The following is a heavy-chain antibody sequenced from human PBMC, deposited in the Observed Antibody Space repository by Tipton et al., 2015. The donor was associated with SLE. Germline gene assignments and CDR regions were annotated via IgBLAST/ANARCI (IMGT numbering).Heavy chain of an antibody. D-gene: IGHD3-22*01. Sequence: TLSLTCTVSGGSISSGSYYWSWLRQPPGKGLEWIGYIYSSGSPYYNPSLKSRVTISVDKSKNQFSLKLSSVTAADTAVYYCARSYDSMEDWYFELWGRGTLVTVSS. V-gene: IGHV4-61*05. CDR1: GGSISSGSYY. CDR2: IYSSGSP. CDR3: ARSYDSMEDWYFEL. J-gene: IGHJ2*01.